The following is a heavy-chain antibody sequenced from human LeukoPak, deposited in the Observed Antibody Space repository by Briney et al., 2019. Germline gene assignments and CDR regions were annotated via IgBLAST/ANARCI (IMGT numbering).Heavy chain of an antibody. Sequence: SETLSLTCTVSGGSISSGDYYWSWIRQPPGKGLEWIGYIYYSGSTYYNPSLKSRVTISVDTSKNQFSLKLSSVTAADTAVYYCARDPTGYISREVGYWGQGTLVTVSS. D-gene: IGHD6-13*01. CDR3: ARDPTGYISREVGY. V-gene: IGHV4-30-4*08. CDR1: GGSISSGDYY. J-gene: IGHJ4*02. CDR2: IYYSGST.